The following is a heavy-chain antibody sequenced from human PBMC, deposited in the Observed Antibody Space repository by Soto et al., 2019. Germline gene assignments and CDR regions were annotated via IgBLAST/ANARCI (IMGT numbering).Heavy chain of an antibody. Sequence: PSETLSRTRTVSVGSVCSGSYYWSWIRQPPGKGLEWIGYIYYSGSTNYNPSLKSRVTISVDTSKNQFSLKLSSVTAADTAVYYCARGVYDFWSGYSPNYYYYGMDVCGQRPTVT. CDR1: VGSVCSGSYY. CDR3: ARGVYDFWSGYSPNYYYYGMDV. D-gene: IGHD3-3*01. V-gene: IGHV4-61*01. J-gene: IGHJ6*02. CDR2: IYYSGST.